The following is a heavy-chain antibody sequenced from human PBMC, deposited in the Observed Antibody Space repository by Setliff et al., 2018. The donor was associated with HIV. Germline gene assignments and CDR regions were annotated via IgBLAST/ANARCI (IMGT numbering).Heavy chain of an antibody. J-gene: IGHJ3*02. CDR1: GFTFSDYY. D-gene: IGHD3-10*01. V-gene: IGHV3-11*05. Sequence: GESLKISCAASGFTFSDYYMSWIRQAPGKGLEWVSYISSSSSYTNYADSVKGRFTISRDNAKNSLYLQMNSLRAEDTAVYYCARVKGRGVITYPDAFDIWGQGTMVTVSS. CDR3: ARVKGRGVITYPDAFDI. CDR2: ISSSSSYT.